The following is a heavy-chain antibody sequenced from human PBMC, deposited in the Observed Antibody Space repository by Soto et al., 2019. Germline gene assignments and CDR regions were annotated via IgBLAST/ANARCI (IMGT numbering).Heavy chain of an antibody. CDR1: GGSISSYY. Sequence: PSETLSLTCTVSGGSISSYYWSWIRQPPGKGLEWIGYIYYSGSTNYNPSLKSRVTISVDTSKNQFSLKLSSVTAADTAVYYCARANIRFDFWSGYEGVGDRFDPWGQGTLVTVSS. D-gene: IGHD3-3*01. J-gene: IGHJ5*02. V-gene: IGHV4-59*01. CDR2: IYYSGST. CDR3: ARANIRFDFWSGYEGVGDRFDP.